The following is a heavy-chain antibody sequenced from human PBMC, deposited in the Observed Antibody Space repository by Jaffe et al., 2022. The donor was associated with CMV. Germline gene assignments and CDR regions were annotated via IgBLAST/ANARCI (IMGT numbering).Heavy chain of an antibody. V-gene: IGHV3-21*01. CDR2: ISSSSSYI. CDR3: ARDALYYDFWSGYYTAGQGYYYYMDV. J-gene: IGHJ6*03. Sequence: EVQLVESGGGLVKPGGSLRLSCAASGFTFSSYSMNWVRQAPGKGLEWVSSISSSSSYIYYADSVKGRFTISRDNAKNSLYLQMNSLRAEDTAVYYCARDALYYDFWSGYYTAGQGYYYYMDVWGKGTTVTVSS. CDR1: GFTFSSYS. D-gene: IGHD3-3*01.